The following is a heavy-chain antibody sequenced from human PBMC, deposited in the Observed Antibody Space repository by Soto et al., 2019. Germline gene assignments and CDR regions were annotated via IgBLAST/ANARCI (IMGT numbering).Heavy chain of an antibody. V-gene: IGHV1-18*01. CDR2: IATYNSNK. Sequence: HLVQSGPEVKKPGASVTVSCKTSGDTFTNFGLSWVRQAPGQGLEWMGWIATYNSNKNYAQKFPGRLTLTTDTSTSTGYMELKRLEYDDTAVYYCARVLRGVVNWFDPWGQGTLVTVSS. CDR3: ARVLRGVVNWFDP. CDR1: GDTFTNFG. D-gene: IGHD3-10*01. J-gene: IGHJ5*02.